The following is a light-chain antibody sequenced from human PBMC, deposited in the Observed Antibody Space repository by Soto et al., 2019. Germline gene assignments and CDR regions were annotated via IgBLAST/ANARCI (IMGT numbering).Light chain of an antibody. CDR1: QSVTGSY. J-gene: IGKJ1*01. Sequence: EIVLTQSPGTLSLSPGDRATLSCRASQSVTGSYLAWYQHKPGQAPSLLIYGASSRATGIPNRFSGSGSGTDITLTISGLAPEDFAVYYCQQYGTSPRSFGQGTKVEIK. V-gene: IGKV3-20*01. CDR2: GAS. CDR3: QQYGTSPRS.